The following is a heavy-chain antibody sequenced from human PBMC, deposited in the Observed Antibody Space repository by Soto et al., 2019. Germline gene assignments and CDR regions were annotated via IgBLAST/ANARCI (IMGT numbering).Heavy chain of an antibody. V-gene: IGHV4-4*02. D-gene: IGHD2-15*01. J-gene: IGHJ3*02. CDR3: ARFWGYCSGCSCYSDAFDI. Sequence: SETLSLTCAVSGGSISSNNWWTWVRQSPGKGLEWIGEIYHSGSTNYNPSLKSRVTISVDKSKNQFSLKLSSVTAADTAVYYCARFWGYCSGCSCYSDAFDIWGQGTMVTGSS. CDR1: GGSISSNNW. CDR2: IYHSGST.